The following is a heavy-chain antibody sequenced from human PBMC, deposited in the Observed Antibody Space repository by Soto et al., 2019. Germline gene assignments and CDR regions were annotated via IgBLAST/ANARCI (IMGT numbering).Heavy chain of an antibody. CDR3: ATDVVRSTGGDS. J-gene: IGHJ4*02. V-gene: IGHV1-69*01. Sequence: QVQLVQSGAEVKELGSSVKVSCKTSGGTFTTSSVVWVRQGPGQGLEWMGGIIPIFSKTNFAPKFQGRVTFTADESTRTVYMELSSLRSEDTAIYYCATDVVRSTGGDSWGQGTLVTVSS. CDR2: IIPIFSKT. D-gene: IGHD7-27*01. CDR1: GGTFTTSS.